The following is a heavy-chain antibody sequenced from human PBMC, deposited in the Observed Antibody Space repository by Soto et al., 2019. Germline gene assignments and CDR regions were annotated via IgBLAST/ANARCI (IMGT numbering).Heavy chain of an antibody. D-gene: IGHD4-17*01. V-gene: IGHV3-23*01. CDR3: ASEKRVSSTVTPDAFDI. Sequence: GGSLRLSCAASGFTFSSYAMSWVRQAPGKGQEWVSAISGSGGSTYYADSVKGRFTISRDNSKNTLYLQMNSLRAEDTAVYYCASEKRVSSTVTPDAFDIWGQGTMVTVSS. CDR1: GFTFSSYA. CDR2: ISGSGGST. J-gene: IGHJ3*02.